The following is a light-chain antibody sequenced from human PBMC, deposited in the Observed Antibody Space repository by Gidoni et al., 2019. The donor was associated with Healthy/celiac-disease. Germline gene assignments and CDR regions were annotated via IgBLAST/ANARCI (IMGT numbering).Light chain of an antibody. CDR3: SSYTTGSTLV. Sequence: QSALPQPASVSGSPGQSITISCIGSSSDVGAHEQVSWYQQHPNKVPKLIISDVNSRPSGISNRFSGSKSGNAASLTISGLQAEDEADYYCSSYTTGSTLVFGTGTKVTVL. J-gene: IGLJ1*01. CDR1: SSDVGAHEQ. CDR2: DVN. V-gene: IGLV2-14*01.